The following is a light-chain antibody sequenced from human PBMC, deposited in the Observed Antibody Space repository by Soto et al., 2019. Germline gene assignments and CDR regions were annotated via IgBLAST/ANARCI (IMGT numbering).Light chain of an antibody. V-gene: IGKV3-20*01. Sequence: EIVMTQSPGTLSFSPGERATLSCRASQSVTSDYLAWYQQKPGQAPRLLMSGASRRATGVPDRFSGSGSGTEFTLTISSLQPDDFATYYCQQYNSYLYTFGQGTKVDIK. CDR1: QSVTSDY. J-gene: IGKJ2*01. CDR2: GAS. CDR3: QQYNSYLYT.